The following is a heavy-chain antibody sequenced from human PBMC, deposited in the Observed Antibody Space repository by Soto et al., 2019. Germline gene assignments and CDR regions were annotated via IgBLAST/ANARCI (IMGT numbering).Heavy chain of an antibody. CDR1: GFTFSSYA. D-gene: IGHD3-3*01. CDR3: ARARDYDFWSGCMDV. Sequence: PGGSLRLSCADSGFTFSSYAMHWVRQAPGKGLEYVSAISSNGGSTYYADSVKGRFTISRDNSKNTLYLQMGSLRAEDMAVYYCARARDYDFWSGCMDVWGQGTTVTVSS. V-gene: IGHV3-64*02. CDR2: ISSNGGST. J-gene: IGHJ6*02.